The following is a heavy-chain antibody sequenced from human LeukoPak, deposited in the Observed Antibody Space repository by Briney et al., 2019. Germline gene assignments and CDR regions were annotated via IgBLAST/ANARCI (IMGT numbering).Heavy chain of an antibody. D-gene: IGHD4-17*01. Sequence: AGGSLRLSSAASGFTFSSYAMSWVRQAPGKGLEWVSSIGGSGDNTFYADSVKDRFTISRDNSKNTLSLQMSSLRAEDTAVYYCAKGRGTTVTSAANYWGQGTLVTVSS. CDR3: AKGRGTTVTSAANY. V-gene: IGHV3-23*01. CDR1: GFTFSSYA. CDR2: IGGSGDNT. J-gene: IGHJ4*02.